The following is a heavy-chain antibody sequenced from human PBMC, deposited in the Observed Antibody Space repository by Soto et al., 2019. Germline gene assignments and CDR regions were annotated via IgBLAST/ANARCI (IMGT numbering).Heavy chain of an antibody. V-gene: IGHV4-31*03. CDR1: GASINSGGYY. D-gene: IGHD6-19*01. J-gene: IGHJ4*02. Sequence: SETLSLTCTVSGASINSGGYYLSWIRQHPGKGLEWIGYIYNSGTTYYKPALKSRVSISVDTSQNKVSLNLRYATAAEAAVYYCARARAVAGTTFDYWGQVTQVTVSS. CDR3: ARARAVAGTTFDY. CDR2: IYNSGTT.